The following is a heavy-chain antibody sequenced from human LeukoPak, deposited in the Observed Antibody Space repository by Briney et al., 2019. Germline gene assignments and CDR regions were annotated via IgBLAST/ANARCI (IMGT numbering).Heavy chain of an antibody. J-gene: IGHJ4*02. Sequence: GGSLRLSCAASGFTFDDYGMSWVRQAPGKGLEWVSGINWNGGSTGYADSVKGRFTISRDNAKNSLYLQMNSLRAEDTALYYCAKDNYDILTGSRVFDYWGQGTLVTVSS. CDR1: GFTFDDYG. D-gene: IGHD3-9*01. V-gene: IGHV3-20*04. CDR2: INWNGGST. CDR3: AKDNYDILTGSRVFDY.